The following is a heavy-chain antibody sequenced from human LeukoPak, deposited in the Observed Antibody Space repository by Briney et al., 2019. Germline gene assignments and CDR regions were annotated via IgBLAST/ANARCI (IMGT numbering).Heavy chain of an antibody. J-gene: IGHJ4*02. V-gene: IGHV3-21*05. CDR1: EFTFSLYA. D-gene: IGHD2-2*01. CDR3: ARDTYQPGRIDC. CDR2: INDVSGDI. Sequence: GGSLRLSCAASEFTFSLYAMNLVRQAPGKGLEGVSYINDVSGDIHYADSVKGRFTISRDNAKNTLYLQMNSLRAEDTAVYYCARDTYQPGRIDCWGQGTLVIVSS.